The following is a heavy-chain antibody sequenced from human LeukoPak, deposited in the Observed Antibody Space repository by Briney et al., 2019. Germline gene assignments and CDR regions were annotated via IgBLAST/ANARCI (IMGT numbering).Heavy chain of an antibody. Sequence: SETLSLTCDVSGGSISSSNWRSWVCQSPGKGLEWIGEIYHGGSTNYNPSLKSRVTIALDKSKNQFSLKLSSVTAADTAVYFCVPHREYYIDYWGQGTLVTVSS. CDR1: GGSISSSNW. V-gene: IGHV4-4*02. CDR2: IYHGGST. J-gene: IGHJ4*02. CDR3: VPHREYYIDY.